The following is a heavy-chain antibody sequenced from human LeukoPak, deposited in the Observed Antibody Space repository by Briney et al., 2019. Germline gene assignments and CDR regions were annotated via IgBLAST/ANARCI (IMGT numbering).Heavy chain of an antibody. CDR2: IRYDGSNK. D-gene: IGHD4-17*01. J-gene: IGHJ5*02. Sequence: GGSLRLSCAASGFTFSSYGMHWVRQAPGKGLEWVAFIRYDGSNKYYADSVKGRFTISRDNSKNTLYLQMNSLRAEDTAVYYCAREDYGDPNWFDPWGQGTLVTVSS. V-gene: IGHV3-30*02. CDR1: GFTFSSYG. CDR3: AREDYGDPNWFDP.